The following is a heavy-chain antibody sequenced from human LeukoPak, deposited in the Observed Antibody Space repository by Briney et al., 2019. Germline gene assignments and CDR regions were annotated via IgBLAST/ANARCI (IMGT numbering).Heavy chain of an antibody. Sequence: ASVKVSCKASGYTFTSYYMHWVRQAPGQGLEWMGIINPSGGSTSYAQKFQGRVTMTRDTSTSIVYMELSSLRSEDTAVYYCARDVLSCSSTSCYYRVVDGMDVWGQGTTVTVSS. J-gene: IGHJ6*02. D-gene: IGHD2-2*01. CDR2: INPSGGST. V-gene: IGHV1-46*03. CDR3: ARDVLSCSSTSCYYRVVDGMDV. CDR1: GYTFTSYY.